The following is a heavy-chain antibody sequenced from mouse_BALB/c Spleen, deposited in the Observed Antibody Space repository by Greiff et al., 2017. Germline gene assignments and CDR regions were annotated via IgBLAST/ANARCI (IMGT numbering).Heavy chain of an antibody. CDR2: ISSGGSYT. Sequence: DVMLVESGGDLVKPGGSLKLSCAASGFTFSSYGMSWVRQTPDKRLEWVATISSGGSYTYYPDSVKGRFTISRDNAKNTLYLQMSSLKSEDTAMYYCARLRGNYDYYAMDYWGQGTSVTVSS. J-gene: IGHJ4*01. CDR1: GFTFSSYG. CDR3: ARLRGNYDYYAMDY. V-gene: IGHV5-6*02. D-gene: IGHD2-1*01.